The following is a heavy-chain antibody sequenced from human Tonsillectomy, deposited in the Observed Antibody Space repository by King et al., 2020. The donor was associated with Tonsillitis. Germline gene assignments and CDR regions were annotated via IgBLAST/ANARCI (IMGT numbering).Heavy chain of an antibody. CDR3: ARHPAYFYDSSTYCLDY. Sequence: VQLVQSGAEVKKPGESLRISCKGSGYTFTNDWISWVRQMPGRGLEWMGRIDPSDSYTNYSPSFQGHVTISATKSISTAYLQWSSLKASDNAMYYCARHPAYFYDSSTYCLDYWGQGTLVTVSS. J-gene: IGHJ4*02. CDR2: IDPSDSYT. D-gene: IGHD3-22*01. CDR1: GYTFTNDW. V-gene: IGHV5-10-1*03.